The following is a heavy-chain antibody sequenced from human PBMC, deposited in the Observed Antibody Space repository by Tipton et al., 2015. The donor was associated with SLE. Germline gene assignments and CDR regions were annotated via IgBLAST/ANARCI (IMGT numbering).Heavy chain of an antibody. J-gene: IGHJ6*03. CDR1: GDFIRSYY. V-gene: IGHV4-59*12. Sequence: TLSLTCTVSGDFIRSYYWTWIRQPPGKGLEWIGYIFDSGSTYYNPSLKSRVSISVDRSKNQFSLRLSSVTAADTAVYYCAREDYSNYRGYYYYMDVWGKGTTVTVSS. CDR3: AREDYSNYRGYYYYMDV. CDR2: IFDSGST. D-gene: IGHD4-11*01.